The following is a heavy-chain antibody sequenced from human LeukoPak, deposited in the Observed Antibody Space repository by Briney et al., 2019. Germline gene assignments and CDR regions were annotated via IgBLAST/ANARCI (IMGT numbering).Heavy chain of an antibody. J-gene: IGHJ5*02. CDR3: AKDRQAPAPNVRFDR. Sequence: GGSLRLSCAASGFTFSDDAMSWVRQAPGKGLEWVLVISGSGDSTYYADSVNGRFSISTDNPKNTLYLQMNSLRAEDTAVYYCAKDRQAPAPNVRFDRWGQGTLVTVSS. D-gene: IGHD6-13*01. CDR1: GFTFSDDA. V-gene: IGHV3-23*01. CDR2: ISGSGDST.